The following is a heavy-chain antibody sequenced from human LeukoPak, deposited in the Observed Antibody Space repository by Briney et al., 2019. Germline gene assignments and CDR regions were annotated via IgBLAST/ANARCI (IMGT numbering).Heavy chain of an antibody. J-gene: IGHJ6*03. CDR1: GFTFSSYW. CDR2: IKQDGSEK. Sequence: TGGSLRLSCAASGFTFSSYWMSWVRQAPGKGLEWVANIKQDGSEKYYVDSVKGRFTISRDNAKNSLYLQMSSLRAEDTAVYYCARGARYYYYYYMDVWGKGTTVTISS. V-gene: IGHV3-7*01. CDR3: ARGARYYYYYYMDV.